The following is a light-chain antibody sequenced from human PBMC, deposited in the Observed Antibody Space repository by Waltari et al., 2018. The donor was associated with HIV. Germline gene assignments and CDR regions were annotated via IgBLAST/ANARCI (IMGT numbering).Light chain of an antibody. V-gene: IGLV2-14*03. CDR2: DVT. CDR1: SSDVGFYNY. CDR3: ISYTSSSTFWV. Sequence: QSALTQPASVSGSPGQSITVSCTGTSSDVGFYNYVSWSQHHPGKAPKLMIYDVTKRPSVVSSRFSGSKSGNTASRTISGLQAEDEADYYCISYTSSSTFWVFGGGTKLTVL. J-gene: IGLJ3*02.